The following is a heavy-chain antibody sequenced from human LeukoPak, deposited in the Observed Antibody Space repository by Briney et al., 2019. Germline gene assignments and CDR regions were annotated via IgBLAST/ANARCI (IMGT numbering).Heavy chain of an antibody. D-gene: IGHD6-19*01. V-gene: IGHV3-66*01. CDR1: GFTFGDYA. CDR2: IYSGGTT. J-gene: IGHJ4*02. Sequence: PGGSLRLSCRGSGFTFGDYAVSWVRQAPGKGLEWVSVIYSGGTTYYADSVKGRVTISRDNSKSTLYLQMNSLRAEDTAVYYCARGSGWYRFDSWGQGTLVTVSS. CDR3: ARGSGWYRFDS.